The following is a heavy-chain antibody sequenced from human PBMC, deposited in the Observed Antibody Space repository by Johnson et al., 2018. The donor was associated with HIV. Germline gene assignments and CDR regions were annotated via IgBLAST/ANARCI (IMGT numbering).Heavy chain of an antibody. CDR1: GFTFSSYG. Sequence: QVQLVESGGGVVQPGGSLRLSCSASGFTFSSYGMHWVRQAPGTGLDWVAFIGFDGTKIYYADSLKGRFTISRDNSKNMLDLQMNSLRAGDAAVYYCSRDYRGRTVDAFDVWGQGTLVIVSS. D-gene: IGHD3-16*02. CDR3: SRDYRGRTVDAFDV. CDR2: IGFDGTKI. V-gene: IGHV3-30*02. J-gene: IGHJ3*01.